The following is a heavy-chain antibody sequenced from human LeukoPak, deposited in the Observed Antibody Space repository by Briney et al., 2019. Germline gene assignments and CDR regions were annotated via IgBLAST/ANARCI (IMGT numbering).Heavy chain of an antibody. J-gene: IGHJ5*02. D-gene: IGHD2-2*02. CDR1: GGTFSSYA. V-gene: IGHV1-69*13. CDR2: IIPIFGTA. CDR3: ASSEGYCSSTSCYTGWFDP. Sequence: SVKVSCKASGGTFSSYAISWVRQAPGQGLEWMGGIIPIFGTANYAQKFQGRVTITADESTSTAYMELSSLRSEDTAVYYCASSEGYCSSTSCYTGWFDPWGQGTLVTVS.